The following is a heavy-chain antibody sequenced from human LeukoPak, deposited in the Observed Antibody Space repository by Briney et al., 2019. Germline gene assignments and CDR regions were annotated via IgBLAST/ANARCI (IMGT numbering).Heavy chain of an antibody. D-gene: IGHD6-6*01. J-gene: IGHJ4*02. CDR3: ARGYSSSSPPDY. CDR2: IYSGGST. CDR1: GFTVSSNY. Sequence: GGSLRLSCAASGFTVSSNYMSWVHQAPGKGLEWVSVIYSGGSTYYADSVKGRFTISRDNSKNTLYLQMNSLRAEDTAVYYCARGYSSSSPPDYWGQGTLVTVSS. V-gene: IGHV3-66*01.